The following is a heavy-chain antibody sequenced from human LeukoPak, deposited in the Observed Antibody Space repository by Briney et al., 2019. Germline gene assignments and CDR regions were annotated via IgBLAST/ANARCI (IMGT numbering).Heavy chain of an antibody. CDR1: GFTFGDYA. V-gene: IGHV3-21*01. J-gene: IGHJ4*02. CDR2: IISYSTYI. D-gene: IGHD3-22*01. CDR3: ARDSFAGYDSSGYSSYDY. Sequence: GGSLRLSCTASGFTFGDYAMNWVRQAPGKGLEWVSFIISYSTYIYYADSLKGRFTISRDNAKNSLYLQMNSLRAEDTAVYYCARDSFAGYDSSGYSSYDYWGQGTLVTVSS.